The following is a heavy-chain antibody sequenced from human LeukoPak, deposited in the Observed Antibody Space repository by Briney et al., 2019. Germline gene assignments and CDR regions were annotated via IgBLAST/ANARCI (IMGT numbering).Heavy chain of an antibody. J-gene: IGHJ5*02. CDR2: IIPIFGTP. CDR3: ARDVGWFDP. D-gene: IGHD1-26*01. CDR1: GGTFSTYK. Sequence: ASVKVSCKASGGTFSTYKITWVRQAPGQGLEWMGGIIPIFGTPDYAQMFQGRVTITADESTSTAYMELNSLTAEDTAVYYCARDVGWFDPWGQGTQVTVSS. V-gene: IGHV1-69*13.